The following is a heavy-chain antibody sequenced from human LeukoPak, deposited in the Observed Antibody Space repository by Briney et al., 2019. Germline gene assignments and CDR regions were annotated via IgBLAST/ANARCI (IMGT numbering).Heavy chain of an antibody. CDR2: MHYSGSS. CDR3: ARLKVDMAREPYYFDY. J-gene: IGHJ4*02. V-gene: IGHV4-59*08. Sequence: SETLSLTCTASGGSISSNSWSWIRQPPGKGLEWIGYMHYSGSSNYNPSLKSRVTISVDTSKNQFSLKVNSVTAADTAVYYCARLKVDMAREPYYFDYWGQGTLVTVSS. CDR1: GGSISSNS. D-gene: IGHD3-10*01.